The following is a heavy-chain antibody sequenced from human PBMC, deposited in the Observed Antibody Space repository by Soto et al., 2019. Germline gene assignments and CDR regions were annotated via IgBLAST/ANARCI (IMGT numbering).Heavy chain of an antibody. CDR2: IIPIFGTA. Sequence: QVQLVQSGAEVKKPGSSVKVSCKASGGTFSSYAISWVRQAPGQGLEWMGGIIPIFGTANYAPKFQGRVKITADESTSASYMELSSLRSEDTAVYYCARPYYYGSGSYYTDWGQGTLFTVSS. D-gene: IGHD3-10*01. CDR1: GGTFSSYA. V-gene: IGHV1-69*01. J-gene: IGHJ4*02. CDR3: ARPYYYGSGSYYTD.